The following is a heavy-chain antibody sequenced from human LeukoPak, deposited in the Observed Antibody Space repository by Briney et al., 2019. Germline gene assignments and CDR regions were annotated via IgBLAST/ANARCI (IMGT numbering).Heavy chain of an antibody. CDR1: GYSFTMYW. D-gene: IGHD5-18*01. J-gene: IGHJ5*02. CDR2: VYPSDSDT. CDR3: ARLGGPTWIQGQRWFDT. V-gene: IGHV5-51*01. Sequence: GESLKISCKSFGYSFTMYWIGWVRQKPGKGLEWMGIVYPSDSDTRYSPSFQGQVTFSADKSTNTAYLQWSRLEASDTAMYYCARLGGPTWIQGQRWFDTWGQGTLVTVSS.